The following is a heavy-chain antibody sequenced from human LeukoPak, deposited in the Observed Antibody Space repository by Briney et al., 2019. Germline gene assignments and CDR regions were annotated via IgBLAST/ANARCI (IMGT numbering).Heavy chain of an antibody. CDR1: GGSISSSSYY. D-gene: IGHD3-10*01. CDR3: ARSRITMVRGVIIRKWFDP. Sequence: SETLSLTCTVSGGSISSSSYYWGWIRQPPGKGLEWIGSIYYSGDTYYNPSLKSRVTISVDTSKNQFSLKLSSVTAADTAVYYCARSRITMVRGVIIRKWFDPWGQGTLVTVSS. V-gene: IGHV4-39*07. CDR2: IYYSGDT. J-gene: IGHJ5*02.